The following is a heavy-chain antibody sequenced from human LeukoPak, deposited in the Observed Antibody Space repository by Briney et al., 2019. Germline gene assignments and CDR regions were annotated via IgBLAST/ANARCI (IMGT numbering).Heavy chain of an antibody. D-gene: IGHD3-10*01. Sequence: SQTLSLTCALSGDSLSSNSAAWHWIRQSPARGLEWLVRTYYRSKLYNDYAVSVKSRITINPDTSKNQFSLQLNPVTPEETAVYYCARDQPRGLLWFGERAFDIWGQGTMVTVSS. CDR3: ARDQPRGLLWFGERAFDI. CDR1: GDSLSSNSAA. V-gene: IGHV6-1*01. CDR2: TYYRSKLYN. J-gene: IGHJ3*02.